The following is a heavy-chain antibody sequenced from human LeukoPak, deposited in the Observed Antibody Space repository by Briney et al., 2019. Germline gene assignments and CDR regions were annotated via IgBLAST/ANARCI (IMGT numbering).Heavy chain of an antibody. J-gene: IGHJ6*02. CDR2: IWYDGSNK. Sequence: GGSLRLSCAASGFTFSSYGMHWVRQAPGKGLEWVAVIWYDGSNKYYADSVKGRFTISRDNAKNSLYLQMNSLRAEDTAVYYCARDLRCSGGSCYRGVGYYYYGMDVWGQGTLVTVSS. CDR1: GFTFSSYG. V-gene: IGHV3-33*01. CDR3: ARDLRCSGGSCYRGVGYYYYGMDV. D-gene: IGHD2-15*01.